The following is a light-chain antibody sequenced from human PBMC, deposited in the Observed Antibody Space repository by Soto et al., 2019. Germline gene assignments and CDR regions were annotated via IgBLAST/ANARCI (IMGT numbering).Light chain of an antibody. CDR2: GAS. Sequence: EVLLTQSPGTLSLSPGERATLSCRASQSVSSSYLAWYQQKPGQAPRLLIYGASSRATGIPDRFSGSGSGTDFTLTISSLFPDDFATYYCQQYNRYWTFGQGTKVDI. CDR3: QQYNRYWT. V-gene: IGKV3-20*01. J-gene: IGKJ1*01. CDR1: QSVSSSY.